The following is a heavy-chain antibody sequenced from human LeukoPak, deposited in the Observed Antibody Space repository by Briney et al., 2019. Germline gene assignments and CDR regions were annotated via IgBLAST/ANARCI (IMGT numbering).Heavy chain of an antibody. V-gene: IGHV3-30-3*01. CDR3: ARDLKRTTVTYFGAYYYYGMDV. D-gene: IGHD4-17*01. Sequence: GGSLRLSCAASGFTFSSYAMHWVRQAPGKGLEWVAVISYDGSNKYYADSVKGRFTISRDNSKNTLYLQMNSLRAEDTAVYYCARDLKRTTVTYFGAYYYYGMDVWGQGTTVTVSS. CDR2: ISYDGSNK. CDR1: GFTFSSYA. J-gene: IGHJ6*02.